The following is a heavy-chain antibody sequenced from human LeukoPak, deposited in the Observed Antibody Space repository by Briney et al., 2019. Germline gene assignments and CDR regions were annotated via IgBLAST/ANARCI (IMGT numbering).Heavy chain of an antibody. V-gene: IGHV1-18*01. D-gene: IGHD2-2*01. J-gene: IGHJ4*02. Sequence: GASVKVSCKASGYTFISYGISWVRQAPGQGLEWMGWINTYNGNINYAQKLQGRVTMTTDTSTSTAYMELRSLRSDDTAVYYCARDSCSSNSCHRHHFAYWGQGTLVTVSS. CDR1: GYTFISYG. CDR3: ARDSCSSNSCHRHHFAY. CDR2: INTYNGNI.